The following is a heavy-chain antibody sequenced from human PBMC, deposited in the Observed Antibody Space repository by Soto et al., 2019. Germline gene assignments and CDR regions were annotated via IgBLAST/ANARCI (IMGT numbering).Heavy chain of an antibody. CDR2: IYPGDSDT. CDR3: ARGIPYYDFWSGYYFEY. V-gene: IGHV5-51*01. J-gene: IGHJ4*02. D-gene: IGHD3-3*01. CDR1: GYSFTSYW. Sequence: GESLKISCKGSGYSFTSYWIGWVRQMPGKGLEWMGIIYPGDSDTRYSPSFQGQVTISADKSISTAYLQWSSLKASDTAMYYCARGIPYYDFWSGYYFEYWGQGTLVTVSS.